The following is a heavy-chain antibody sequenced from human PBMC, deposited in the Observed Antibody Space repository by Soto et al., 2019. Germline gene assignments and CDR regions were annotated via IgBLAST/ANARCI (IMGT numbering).Heavy chain of an antibody. CDR2: ISAYNGNT. CDR1: GYTFTSYG. Sequence: QVQLVQSGAEVKKPGASVKVSCKASGYTFTSYGISWVRQAPGQGLEWMGWISAYNGNTKYAQKFRGRVTMTTDTSTSTAYMEVRRLTSDDTAVYYCARDAAAGLNDYWGQGTLVTVSS. CDR3: ARDAAAGLNDY. J-gene: IGHJ4*02. D-gene: IGHD6-13*01. V-gene: IGHV1-18*01.